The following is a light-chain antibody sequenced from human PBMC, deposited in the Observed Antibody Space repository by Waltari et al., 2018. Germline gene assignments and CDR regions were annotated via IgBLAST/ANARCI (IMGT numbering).Light chain of an antibody. V-gene: IGLV2-23*02. Sequence: QSALTQPASMSGSPGHSVTISCTGTSDDVGGHNLVSWYQQHPGNAPKLIIFEVTKRPSGVSNRFSGSRSGNTASLTLSGLQPEDEAAYYCCSYAGTDSWVFGGGTKVTVL. CDR3: CSYAGTDSWV. CDR1: SDDVGGHNL. J-gene: IGLJ3*02. CDR2: EVT.